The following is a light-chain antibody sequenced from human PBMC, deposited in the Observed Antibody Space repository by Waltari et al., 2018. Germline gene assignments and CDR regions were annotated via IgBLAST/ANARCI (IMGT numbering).Light chain of an antibody. Sequence: DIQMNQSPSSLSASVGERVNITCQASQDITNYLNWYQQKPGKAPKLLIYDASNLGTGVPSRFSGSGSGTDFTFTISSLQPEDIATYYCQQYDNLPLTFGGGTKVEIK. CDR2: DAS. CDR3: QQYDNLPLT. V-gene: IGKV1-33*01. CDR1: QDITNY. J-gene: IGKJ4*01.